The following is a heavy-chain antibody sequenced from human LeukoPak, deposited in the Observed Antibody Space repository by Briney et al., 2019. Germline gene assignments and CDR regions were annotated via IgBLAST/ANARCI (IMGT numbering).Heavy chain of an antibody. Sequence: GGSLRLSCRGSGFTFGDYAMSWVRQAPGKGLEWVGFIRSRVYGGTTEYAASVKDRFTISRDDSKSIAYLQMNSLKTEDAAVYYCAKAPVTTCSGAYCYPFDYWGQGTLVTVSS. D-gene: IGHD2-21*01. CDR3: AKAPVTTCSGAYCYPFDY. V-gene: IGHV3-49*04. CDR1: GFTFGDYA. CDR2: IRSRVYGGTT. J-gene: IGHJ4*02.